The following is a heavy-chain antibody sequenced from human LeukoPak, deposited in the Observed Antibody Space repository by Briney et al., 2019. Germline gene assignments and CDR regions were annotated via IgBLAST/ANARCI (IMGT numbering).Heavy chain of an antibody. CDR3: ARDLGDYYDSSGYGLDAFDI. Sequence: GGSLRLSCAASGFTFSSYWMSWVRQAPGKGLEWVANIKQDGSEKYYVDSVKGRFTISGDNAKNSLYLQMNSLRAEDTAVYYCARDLGDYYDSSGYGLDAFDIWGQGTMVTVSS. CDR1: GFTFSSYW. CDR2: IKQDGSEK. D-gene: IGHD3-22*01. J-gene: IGHJ3*02. V-gene: IGHV3-7*01.